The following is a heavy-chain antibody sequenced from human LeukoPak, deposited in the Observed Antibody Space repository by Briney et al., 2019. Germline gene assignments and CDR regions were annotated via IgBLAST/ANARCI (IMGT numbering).Heavy chain of an antibody. CDR3: ARYRIRTRHFDY. CDR2: IDYSGST. Sequence: PSETLSLTSTVSGGSISSYYWSWIRQPPGKGLEWIGYIDYSGSTNYNPSLRSRFTISVDTSKIQFSLKLTSVTAADTAVYFCARYRIRTRHFDYWGQGTLVTVSS. D-gene: IGHD1-7*01. V-gene: IGHV4-59*01. CDR1: GGSISSYY. J-gene: IGHJ4*02.